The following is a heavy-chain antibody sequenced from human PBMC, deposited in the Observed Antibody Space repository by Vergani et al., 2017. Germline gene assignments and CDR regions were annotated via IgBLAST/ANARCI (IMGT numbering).Heavy chain of an antibody. V-gene: IGHV5-10-1*03. D-gene: IGHD2-2*02. CDR2: IDPSDSYT. CDR3: ARQFPYCSSTSCYSHYYYMDV. J-gene: IGHJ6*03. Sequence: EVQLVQSGAEVKKPGESLRISCKGSGYSFTSYWISWVRQMPGKGLEWMGRIDPSDSYTNYSPSFQGHVTISADKSISTAYLQWSSLKASDTAMYYCARQFPYCSSTSCYSHYYYMDVWGKGTTVTVSS. CDR1: GYSFTSYW.